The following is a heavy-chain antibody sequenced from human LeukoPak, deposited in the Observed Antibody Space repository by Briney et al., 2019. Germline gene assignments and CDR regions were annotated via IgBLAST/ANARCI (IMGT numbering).Heavy chain of an antibody. J-gene: IGHJ3*02. CDR1: GFTFDDYA. CDR2: ISGDGGST. D-gene: IGHD3-22*01. V-gene: IGHV3-43*02. Sequence: GGSLRLSCAASGFTFDDYAMHWVRQAPGKGLEWVSLISGDGGSTYYADSVKGRFTISRDNSKNSLYLQMNSLRTEDTALYYCAKDMSPPYYYDSSVLSYAFDIWDQGTMVTVSS. CDR3: AKDMSPPYYYDSSVLSYAFDI.